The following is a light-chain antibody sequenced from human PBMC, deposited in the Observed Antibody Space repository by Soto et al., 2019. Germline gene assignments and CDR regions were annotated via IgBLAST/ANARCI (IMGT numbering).Light chain of an antibody. V-gene: IGLV2-14*01. CDR3: SSYTSSSTLVV. J-gene: IGLJ2*01. CDR1: SSDVGGYNY. CDR2: DVS. Sequence: QSVLTQPASVSGSPGQSITISCTGTSSDVGGYNYVSWYQQHPGKAPKLMIYDVSNRPSGVSNRFSGSKSGNTASLTISGLQAEDEADYYCSSYTSSSTLVVFGGGTQLDRP.